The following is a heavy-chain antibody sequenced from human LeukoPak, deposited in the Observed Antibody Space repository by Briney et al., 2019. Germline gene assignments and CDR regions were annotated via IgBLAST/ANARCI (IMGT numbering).Heavy chain of an antibody. CDR2: IRSNAYGGTT. J-gene: IGHJ4*02. CDR1: GFTFGDYA. Sequence: GGCLRLSCTTSGFTFGDYAVSWFRQAPGKGLEWVGFIRSNAYGGTTDYAASVKGRFTISRDDSKSIAYLQMNSLKTEDTAVYYCTRSAFDYWGQGTLVTVSS. V-gene: IGHV3-49*03. CDR3: TRSAFDY. D-gene: IGHD2-2*01.